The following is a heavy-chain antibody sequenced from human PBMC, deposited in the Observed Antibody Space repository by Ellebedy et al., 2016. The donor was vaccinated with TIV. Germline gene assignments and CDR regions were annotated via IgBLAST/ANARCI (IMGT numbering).Heavy chain of an antibody. J-gene: IGHJ4*02. CDR3: ARAYYDFWSGYSKYYFDY. Sequence: MPSETLSLTCAVSGGSISSGGYSWSWIRQPPGKGLEWIGYIYHSGSTYYNPSLKSRVTISVDRSKNQFSLKLSSVTAADTAVYYCARAYYDFWSGYSKYYFDYWGQGTLVTVSS. CDR1: GGSISSGGYS. D-gene: IGHD3-3*01. V-gene: IGHV4-30-2*01. CDR2: IYHSGST.